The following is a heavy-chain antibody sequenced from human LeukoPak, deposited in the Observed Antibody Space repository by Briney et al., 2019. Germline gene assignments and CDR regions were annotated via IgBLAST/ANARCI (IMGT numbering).Heavy chain of an antibody. J-gene: IGHJ4*02. CDR1: GYSISSNNW. V-gene: IGHV4-28*03. CDR2: IYYSGST. CDR3: ARGLGGWYPPYFDY. Sequence: SETLSLNCAVSGYSISSNNWWGWIRQPPGKGLEWIGNIYYSGSTYYNPSLKSRVTMSLDTSRNQFSLMLSSLTAVDTAVYYCARGLGGWYPPYFDYWGQGTLVTVSS. D-gene: IGHD6-19*01.